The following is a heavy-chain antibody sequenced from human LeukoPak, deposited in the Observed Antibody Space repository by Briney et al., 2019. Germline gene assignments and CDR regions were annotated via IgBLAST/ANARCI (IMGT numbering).Heavy chain of an antibody. Sequence: SETLSLTCTVSGGSISSYYWSWIRQPPGKGLEWIGYIYYSGSTNYNPSLKSRVTISVDTSKNQFSLKLSSVTAADTAVYYCARGELATTPDYWGQGTLSPSPQ. CDR2: IYYSGST. CDR1: GGSISSYY. V-gene: IGHV4-59*01. D-gene: IGHD1-26*01. CDR3: ARGELATTPDY. J-gene: IGHJ4*02.